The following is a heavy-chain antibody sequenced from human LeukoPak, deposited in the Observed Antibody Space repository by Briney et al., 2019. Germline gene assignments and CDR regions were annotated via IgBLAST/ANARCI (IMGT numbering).Heavy chain of an antibody. J-gene: IGHJ4*02. V-gene: IGHV3-23*01. D-gene: IGHD3-22*01. Sequence: GGSLRLSCAASGFTFSSYSMNWVRQAPGKGLEWVSAMSGSGGSTYYADSVKGRFTISRDNSKNTLYLQMNSLRAEDTAVYYCAKSSGVVVITTLDYWGQGTLVTVSS. CDR2: MSGSGGST. CDR1: GFTFSSYS. CDR3: AKSSGVVVITTLDY.